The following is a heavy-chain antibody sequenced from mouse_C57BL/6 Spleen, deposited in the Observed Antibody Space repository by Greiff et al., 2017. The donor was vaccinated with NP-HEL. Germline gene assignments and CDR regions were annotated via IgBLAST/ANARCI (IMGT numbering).Heavy chain of an antibody. CDR2: ISGGGGNT. V-gene: IGHV5-9*01. CDR3: ARQSGYYYGTYYFDY. J-gene: IGHJ2*01. D-gene: IGHD1-1*01. CDR1: GFTFSSYT. Sequence: EVQRVESGGGLVKPGGSLKLSCAASGFTFSSYTMSWVRQTPEKRLEWVATISGGGGNTYYPDSVKGRFTISRDNAKNTLYLQMSSLRSEDTALYYCARQSGYYYGTYYFDYWGQGTTLTVSS.